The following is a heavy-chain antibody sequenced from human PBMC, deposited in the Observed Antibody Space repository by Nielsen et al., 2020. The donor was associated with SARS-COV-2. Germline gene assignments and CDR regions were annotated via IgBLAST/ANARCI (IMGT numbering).Heavy chain of an antibody. J-gene: IGHJ6*02. CDR3: ARMRHYDFWSGYYYGMDV. CDR2: INGGGGIK. Sequence: SWVRQAPGKGLEWIAYINGGGGIKYYSTSLKTRLTISKDTSKNQVVLTMTNMDPVDTATYYCARMRHYDFWSGYYYGMDVWGQGTTVTVSS. D-gene: IGHD3-3*01. V-gene: IGHV2-70*10.